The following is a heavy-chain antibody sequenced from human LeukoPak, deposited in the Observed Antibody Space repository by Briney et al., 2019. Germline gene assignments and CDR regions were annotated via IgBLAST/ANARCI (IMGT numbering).Heavy chain of an antibody. CDR3: AKEVLITFGGVIVIGGMDV. CDR1: GFTFSSYG. Sequence: GGSLRLSCAASGFTFSSYGMHWVRQAPGKGLEWVAIISDEGSNKNYADSVKGRFTISRDNSKNTLYLQMNSLRAEDTAVYYCAKEVLITFGGVIVIGGMDVWGQGATVTVSS. J-gene: IGHJ6*02. D-gene: IGHD3-16*02. V-gene: IGHV3-30*18. CDR2: ISDEGSNK.